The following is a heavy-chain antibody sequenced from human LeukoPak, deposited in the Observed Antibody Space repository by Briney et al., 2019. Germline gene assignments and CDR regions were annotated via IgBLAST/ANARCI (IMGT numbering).Heavy chain of an antibody. J-gene: IGHJ5*02. V-gene: IGHV1-2*02. CDR2: INPNTGDT. Sequence: ASVKVTCKTSGYLFFAYYIHWVGLAPGQGLEWMGWINPNTGDTNYAQKFQGRVTLARDTSISGVYMDLTGLKSDDTAIYYCAKEETSWFDPWGQGTLVNVSS. D-gene: IGHD2-2*01. CDR3: AKEETSWFDP. CDR1: GYLFFAYY.